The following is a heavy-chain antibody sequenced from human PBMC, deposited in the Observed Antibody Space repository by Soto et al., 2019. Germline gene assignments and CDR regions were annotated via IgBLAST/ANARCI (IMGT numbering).Heavy chain of an antibody. J-gene: IGHJ4*02. Sequence: GSLRLSCAASGFTVSSNYMSWVRQAPGKGLEWVSVIYSGGSTYYADSVKGRFTISRDNSKNTLYLQMNSLRAEDTAVYYCARLRRYSSSSFYFDYWGQGTLVTVSS. CDR1: GFTVSSNY. D-gene: IGHD6-6*01. V-gene: IGHV3-53*01. CDR3: ARLRRYSSSSFYFDY. CDR2: IYSGGST.